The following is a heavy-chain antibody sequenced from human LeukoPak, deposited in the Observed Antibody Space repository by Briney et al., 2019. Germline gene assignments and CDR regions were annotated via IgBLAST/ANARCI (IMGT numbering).Heavy chain of an antibody. CDR2: FNPTYSSP. Sequence: GASVKVSCKASGYTSSNYCIHWLRQAPGQGFEWMGIFNPTYSSPIYAQTFEGRVTMTSDMSTSTFYIELSTLRSEDTAVYFCAKDPRNILTGDYDDFDIWGQGTMVIVSS. CDR3: AKDPRNILTGDYDDFDI. J-gene: IGHJ3*02. V-gene: IGHV1-46*01. D-gene: IGHD3-9*01. CDR1: GYTSSNYC.